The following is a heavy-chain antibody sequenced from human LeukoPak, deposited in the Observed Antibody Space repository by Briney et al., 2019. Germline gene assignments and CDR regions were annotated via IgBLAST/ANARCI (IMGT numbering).Heavy chain of an antibody. CDR3: VLGYCSSTTCPGY. D-gene: IGHD2-2*01. CDR1: GFTFSSYS. CDR2: ISSSSNYI. Sequence: PGGSLRLSCAASGFTFSSYSMNWVRQAPGKGLEWVSPISSSSNYIYYADSVKGRFTISRDNAKNSLFLQMNSLRAEDTAVYYCVLGYCSSTTCPGYWGQGTLVTVSS. J-gene: IGHJ4*02. V-gene: IGHV3-21*01.